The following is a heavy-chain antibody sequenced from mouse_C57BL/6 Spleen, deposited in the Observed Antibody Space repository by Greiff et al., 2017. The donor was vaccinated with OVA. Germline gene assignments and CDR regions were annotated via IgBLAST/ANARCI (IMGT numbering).Heavy chain of an antibody. V-gene: IGHV1-64*01. Sequence: QVQLQQPGAELVKPGASVKLSCKASGYTFTSYWMHWVKQRPGQGLEWIGMIHPNSGSTNYNEKFKNKATLTVDKSSSTAYMQLSSLTSEDSAVYYCALDSSGYEAMDYWGQGTSVTVSS. D-gene: IGHD3-2*02. CDR1: GYTFTSYW. J-gene: IGHJ4*01. CDR2: IHPNSGST. CDR3: ALDSSGYEAMDY.